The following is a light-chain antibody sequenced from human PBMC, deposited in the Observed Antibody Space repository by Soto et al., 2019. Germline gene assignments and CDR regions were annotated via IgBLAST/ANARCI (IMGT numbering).Light chain of an antibody. J-gene: IGKJ1*01. Sequence: DIQMTQSPSTLSASVGDRVTITCRASQSINNWLAWYQQKPGKAPKVLIYEASTLESGVPSRFSGSGSGTEFTLTISSLQPDDFATYYCQQYNSYSGTFDQGTKVEVK. V-gene: IGKV1-5*03. CDR3: QQYNSYSGT. CDR2: EAS. CDR1: QSINNW.